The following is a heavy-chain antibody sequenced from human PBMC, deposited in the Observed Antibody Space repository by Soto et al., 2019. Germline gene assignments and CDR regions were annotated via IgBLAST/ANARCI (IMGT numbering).Heavy chain of an antibody. V-gene: IGHV1-69*13. Sequence: ASVKVSCKASGGTFSSYAISWVRQAPGQGLEWMGGIIPIFGTANYAQKFQGRVTITADESTSTAYMELSSLRSEDTAVYYCARAGAEGINRFYGMDVWGQGTTVTVSS. D-gene: IGHD1-20*01. CDR2: IIPIFGTA. CDR3: ARAGAEGINRFYGMDV. J-gene: IGHJ6*02. CDR1: GGTFSSYA.